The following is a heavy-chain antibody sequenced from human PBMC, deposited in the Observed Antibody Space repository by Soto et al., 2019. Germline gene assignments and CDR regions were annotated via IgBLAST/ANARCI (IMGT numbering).Heavy chain of an antibody. Sequence: SETLSLTCTVSGGSISSSSYYWGWIRQPPGQGLEWIGSIYYSGSTYYNPSLKSRVTISVDTSKNQFSLKLSSVTAADTAVYYCARVFSSSCEYWGQGTLVTVSS. CDR1: GGSISSSSYY. CDR3: ARVFSSSCEY. CDR2: IYYSGST. V-gene: IGHV4-39*01. J-gene: IGHJ4*02. D-gene: IGHD6-6*01.